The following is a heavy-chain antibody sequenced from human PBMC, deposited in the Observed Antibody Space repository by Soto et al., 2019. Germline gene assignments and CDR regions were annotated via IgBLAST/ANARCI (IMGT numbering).Heavy chain of an antibody. D-gene: IGHD3-3*01. Sequence: GGSLRLSCAASLLTFSDHYMDWVRQAPGKGLEWVGRARNKANSYITDYAASVKGRFTISRDDSKNSLYLQMNSLKTEDTAVYYCARGGYDFWSGYYSYWGQGTLVTVSS. CDR3: ARGGYDFWSGYYSY. CDR1: LLTFSDHY. CDR2: ARNKANSYIT. J-gene: IGHJ4*02. V-gene: IGHV3-72*01.